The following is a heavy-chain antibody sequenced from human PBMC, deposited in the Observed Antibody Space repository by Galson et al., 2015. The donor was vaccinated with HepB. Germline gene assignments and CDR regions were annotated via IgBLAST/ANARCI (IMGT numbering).Heavy chain of an antibody. CDR1: GYSFTSYW. CDR3: ARLLDYYGSGSYQNDAFDI. D-gene: IGHD3-10*01. J-gene: IGHJ3*02. V-gene: IGHV5-10-1*01. CDR2: IDPSDSYT. Sequence: QSGAEVKKPGESLRISCTGSGYSFTSYWISWVRQMPGKGLEWMGRIDPSDSYTNYSPSFQGHVTISADKSISTAYLQWSSLKASDTAMYYCARLLDYYGSGSYQNDAFDIWGQGTMVTVSS.